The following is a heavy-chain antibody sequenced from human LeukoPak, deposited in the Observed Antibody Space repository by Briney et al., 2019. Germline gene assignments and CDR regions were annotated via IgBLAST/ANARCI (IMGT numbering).Heavy chain of an antibody. CDR1: GFTFSSYS. Sequence: GGSLRLSCAASGFTFSSYSMNWVRQAPGKGLEWVSYISSSSSTIYYADSVKGRFTISRDNAKNSLYLQMNSLRAEDTAVYYCARSTLTTVKVSGHYYYYYYMDVWGKGTTVTVSS. V-gene: IGHV3-48*01. J-gene: IGHJ6*03. CDR2: ISSSSSTI. CDR3: ARSTLTTVKVSGHYYYYYYMDV. D-gene: IGHD4-11*01.